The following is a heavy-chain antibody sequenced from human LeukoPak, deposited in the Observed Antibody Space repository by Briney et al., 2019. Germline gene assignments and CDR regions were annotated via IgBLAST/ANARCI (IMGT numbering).Heavy chain of an antibody. CDR1: RFIFSGQW. J-gene: IGHJ3*02. CDR2: ISSSGTTT. CDR3: ARGRRPDAFDS. V-gene: IGHV3-48*03. Sequence: GGSLRLSCAASRFIFSGQWMHWVRQAPGKGLEWVSYISSSGTTTHYGDSVKGRFTISRDNAKNSLYLQMNSLRAEDTAVYYCARGRRPDAFDSWGQGTRVTVSS.